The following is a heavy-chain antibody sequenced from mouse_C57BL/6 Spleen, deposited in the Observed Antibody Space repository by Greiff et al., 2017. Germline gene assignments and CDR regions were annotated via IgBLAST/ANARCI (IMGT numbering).Heavy chain of an antibody. CDR2: ISSGGSYT. D-gene: IGHD1-1*01. CDR1: GFTFSSYG. Sequence: EVKVVESGGDLVKPGGSLKLSCAASGFTFSSYGMSWVRQTPDKRLEWVATISSGGSYTYYPDSVKGRFTISRDNAKNTLYLQMSSLKSEDTAMYSCARQDYYGSSYDAMDYWGQGTSVTVSS. CDR3: ARQDYYGSSYDAMDY. J-gene: IGHJ4*01. V-gene: IGHV5-6*01.